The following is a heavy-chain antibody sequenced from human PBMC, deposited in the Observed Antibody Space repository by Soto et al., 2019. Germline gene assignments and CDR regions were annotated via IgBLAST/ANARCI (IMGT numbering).Heavy chain of an antibody. V-gene: IGHV3-30*18. J-gene: IGHJ4*02. CDR1: GFTFSSYG. CDR2: ISYDGSNK. D-gene: IGHD3-22*01. CDR3: AKELRRTYYYDSSGYPFDY. Sequence: PGGSLRLSCAASGFTFSSYGMHWVRQAPGKGLEWVAVISYDGSNKYYADSVKGRFTISRDNSKNTLYLQMNSLRAEDTAVYYCAKELRRTYYYDSSGYPFDYWGQGTLVTVSS.